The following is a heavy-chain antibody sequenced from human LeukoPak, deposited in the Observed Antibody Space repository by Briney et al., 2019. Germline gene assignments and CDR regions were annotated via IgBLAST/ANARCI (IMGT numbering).Heavy chain of an antibody. CDR2: ISAYNGNT. D-gene: IGHD6-19*01. V-gene: IGHV1-18*01. CDR3: ARAQWLALDAFDI. CDR1: GGTFSSYA. Sequence: GASVKVSCKASGGTFSSYAISWVRQAPGQGLEWMGGISAYNGNTNYAQKLQGRVTMTTDTSTSTAYMELRSLRSDDTAVYYCARAQWLALDAFDIWGQGTMVTVSS. J-gene: IGHJ3*02.